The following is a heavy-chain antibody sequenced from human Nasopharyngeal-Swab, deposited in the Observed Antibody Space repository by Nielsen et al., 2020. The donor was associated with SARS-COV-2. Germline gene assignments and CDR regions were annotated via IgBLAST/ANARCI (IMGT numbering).Heavy chain of an antibody. Sequence: GESLKISCAASGFTFSSYGMHWVRQSPGKGLEWVTFIRYDGGDKSYADSVKGRFTISRDNSKNTLYLQMSSLRGEDTAVYYCVRDLYYGFDHWGQGTLVTVSS. D-gene: IGHD3-10*01. CDR2: IRYDGGDK. J-gene: IGHJ4*02. CDR3: VRDLYYGFDH. V-gene: IGHV3-30*02. CDR1: GFTFSSYG.